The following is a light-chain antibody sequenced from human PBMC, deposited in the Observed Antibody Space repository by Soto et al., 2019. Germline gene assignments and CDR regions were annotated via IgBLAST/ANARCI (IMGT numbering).Light chain of an antibody. J-gene: IGKJ5*01. V-gene: IGKV1-33*01. CDR2: DAS. Sequence: DIQMTQSPSSLSASVGDRVTITCQAIQDIDKFLNWYQQKPGKPPKLLIDDASNLATGVPSRFSGRGSGTDFTFTISSLQPEDVATYYCQQYDDLPITFGQGTRLEI. CDR3: QQYDDLPIT. CDR1: QDIDKF.